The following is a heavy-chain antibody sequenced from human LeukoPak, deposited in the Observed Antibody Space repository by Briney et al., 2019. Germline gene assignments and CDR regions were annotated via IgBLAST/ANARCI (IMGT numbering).Heavy chain of an antibody. CDR3: ARQASRFDYGGNWDAFDI. V-gene: IGHV5-51*01. CDR1: GYSFTSYW. CDR2: IYPGDSDT. J-gene: IGHJ3*02. D-gene: IGHD4-23*01. Sequence: GESLKISCKGSGYSFTSYWIGWVRQMPGKGLEWMGIIYPGDSDTRYSPSFRGQVTISADKSISTAYLQWSSLKASDTAMYYCARQASRFDYGGNWDAFDIWGQGTMVTVSS.